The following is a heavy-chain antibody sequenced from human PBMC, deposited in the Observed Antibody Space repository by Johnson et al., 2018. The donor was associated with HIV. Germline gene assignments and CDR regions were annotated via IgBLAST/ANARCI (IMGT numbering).Heavy chain of an antibody. CDR2: FRYSDGST. CDR3: AKDPGRQWLVMCAFDI. Sequence: MLLVESGGGLAQPGGSVRLSCVASGFTFGSYVMSWVRQVPGKGLEWVSSFRYSDGSTYYADSVKGRFSISRDSSKDTLYLQMNSLRAEDTAVYYCAKDPGRQWLVMCAFDIWGPGTVVTVSS. V-gene: IGHV3-23*04. D-gene: IGHD6-19*01. CDR1: GFTFGSYV. J-gene: IGHJ3*02.